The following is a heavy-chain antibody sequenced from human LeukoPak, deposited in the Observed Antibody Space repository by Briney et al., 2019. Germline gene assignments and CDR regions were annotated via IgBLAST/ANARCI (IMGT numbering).Heavy chain of an antibody. D-gene: IGHD3-9*01. V-gene: IGHV1-24*01. J-gene: IGHJ6*03. CDR1: GYSLSELS. Sequence: ASVKVSCKVPGYSLSELSMHWVRQAPGKGLEWMGGFDREEGETIYAQKFQGRVTMTEDTSTDTAYMTLSSMRSEDTALSYCATGSYYDILTGYHSAGSDHSYYYYMAVWGKGTTVTVSS. CDR2: FDREEGET. CDR3: ATGSYYDILTGYHSAGSDHSYYYYMAV.